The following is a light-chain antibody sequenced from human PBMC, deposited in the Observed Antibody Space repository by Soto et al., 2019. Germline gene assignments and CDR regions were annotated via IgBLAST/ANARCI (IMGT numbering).Light chain of an antibody. V-gene: IGKV3-11*01. Sequence: EIVLTQSPATLSLSPGERATLSCRASQSVGSYLAWYQQKPGQAPRLLIYEASIMATGIPARFTGSGSGTDFTLTISSLEPEDFAIYYCLQRRLSLTFGGGTKVEIK. J-gene: IGKJ4*01. CDR2: EAS. CDR3: LQRRLSLT. CDR1: QSVGSY.